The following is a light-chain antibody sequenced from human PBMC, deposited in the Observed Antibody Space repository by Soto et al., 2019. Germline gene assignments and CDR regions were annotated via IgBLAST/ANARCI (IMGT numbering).Light chain of an antibody. V-gene: IGKV3-20*01. J-gene: IGKJ1*01. CDR2: GAS. CDR1: QSVSSSY. CDR3: QQYGSSPWT. Sequence: EIVLTQSPGTLSLSPGERATLSCRASQSVSSSYLAWYQQKPGQAPRPLIYGASSRAIGIPDRFSGSGSGTNFTLTTSRLEPENLAVYYCQQYGSSPWTFGQGTKV.